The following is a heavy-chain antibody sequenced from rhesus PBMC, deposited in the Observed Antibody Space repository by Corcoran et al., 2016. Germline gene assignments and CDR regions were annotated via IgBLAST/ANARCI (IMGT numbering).Heavy chain of an antibody. V-gene: IGHV1-1*01. CDR3: TRGAAAGTHLDY. D-gene: IGHD6-31*01. J-gene: IGHJ4*01. CDR1: GYTFTSYY. CDR2: ISPYKGNK. Sequence: QVQLVQSGAEIKQPGASVKLSCKASGYTFTSYYMHWVRQAPGQGLEWKGLISPYKGNKGYSQNFQCRVTITTDTSTSTGYMELSSLRSENTAVYYCTRGAAAGTHLDYWGQGVLVTVSS.